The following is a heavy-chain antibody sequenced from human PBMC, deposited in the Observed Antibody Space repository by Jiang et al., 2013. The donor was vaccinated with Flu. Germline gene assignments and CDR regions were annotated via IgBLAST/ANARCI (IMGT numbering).Heavy chain of an antibody. Sequence: GAEVKKPGESLKISCKGSGYDFSSHWISWVRQVPGKGLEWMGRLDPQDSYTNYSPSFEGHVTISADKSISTAYLQWSSLKASDSAMYYCARAGAANWYFDLWGRGTLVTVSS. CDR1: GYDFSSHW. D-gene: IGHD6-25*01. CDR3: ARAGAANWYFDL. CDR2: LDPQDSYT. J-gene: IGHJ2*01. V-gene: IGHV5-10-1*01.